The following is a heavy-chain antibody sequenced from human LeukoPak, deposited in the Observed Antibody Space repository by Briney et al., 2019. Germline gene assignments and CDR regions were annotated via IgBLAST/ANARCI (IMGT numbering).Heavy chain of an antibody. D-gene: IGHD3-9*01. CDR3: ASNIVATGTEGPFDY. CDR1: GFTVNSKY. J-gene: IGHJ4*02. Sequence: GGSLRLSCAASGFTVNSKYMSWVRRAPGKGLEWVSVIFSDGKTYYADSVKGRFTISRDDSKNTLSLQMRSLRAEDTALYYCASNIVATGTEGPFDYWGQGTLVTVSS. CDR2: IFSDGKT. V-gene: IGHV3-66*02.